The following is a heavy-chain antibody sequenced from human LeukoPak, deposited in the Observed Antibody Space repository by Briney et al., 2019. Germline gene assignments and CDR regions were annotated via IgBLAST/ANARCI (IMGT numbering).Heavy chain of an antibody. Sequence: PGGSLRLSCAASGFTFSSYSMNWVRQAPGKGLEWVSSISSSSSYIYYADSVKGRFTISRDNAKNSLYLQMNSLRAEDTAVYYCARDSPSDSSGYDFDYWGQGTLVTVSS. D-gene: IGHD3-22*01. CDR2: ISSSSSYI. J-gene: IGHJ4*02. V-gene: IGHV3-21*01. CDR3: ARDSPSDSSGYDFDY. CDR1: GFTFSSYS.